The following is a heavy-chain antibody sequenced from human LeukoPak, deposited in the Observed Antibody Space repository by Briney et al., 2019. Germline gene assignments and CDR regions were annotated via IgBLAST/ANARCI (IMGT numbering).Heavy chain of an antibody. J-gene: IGHJ4*02. D-gene: IGHD6-19*01. V-gene: IGHV1-2*02. CDR3: AKIGDSGWFPDY. CDR2: INPNSGGT. Sequence: ASVKVSCKASGCTFTGYYMHWVRQAPGQGLEWMGWINPNSGGTNSAQKFQGRVTMTRDTSIGTAYMELSSLRSDDTAVYYCAKIGDSGWFPDYWGQGTLVTVSS. CDR1: GCTFTGYY.